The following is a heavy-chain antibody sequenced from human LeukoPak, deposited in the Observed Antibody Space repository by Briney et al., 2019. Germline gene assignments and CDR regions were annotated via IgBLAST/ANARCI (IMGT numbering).Heavy chain of an antibody. CDR1: GFTFSDYY. D-gene: IGHD6-6*01. CDR2: ISDSAGNT. J-gene: IGHJ4*02. V-gene: IGHV3-23*01. Sequence: GGSLRLSCAASGFTFSDYYMTWIRQAPGKGLEWVSGISDSAGNTYNADSVKGRFTISRDNSKNTLYLQMNSLRAEDTAVYYCAKVYSSSTKGYFDYWGQGILVTVSS. CDR3: AKVYSSSTKGYFDY.